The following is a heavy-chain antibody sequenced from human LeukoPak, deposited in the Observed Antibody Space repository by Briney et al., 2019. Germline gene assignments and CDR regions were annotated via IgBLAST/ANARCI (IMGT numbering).Heavy chain of an antibody. CDR2: IGTSGTST. D-gene: IGHD6-25*01. J-gene: IGHJ4*02. CDR1: GFTFTTYA. CDR3: VKSILTPEYSSGGVLGDY. Sequence: GGSLRLSCAVSGFTFTTYAMSWVRQAPGKGLEWVSSIGTSGTSTYYADSVKGRFTISRDNSKNTLYLQMNSLRVEDTAVYYWVKSILTPEYSSGGVLGDYGGQEPLLTVS. V-gene: IGHV3-23*01.